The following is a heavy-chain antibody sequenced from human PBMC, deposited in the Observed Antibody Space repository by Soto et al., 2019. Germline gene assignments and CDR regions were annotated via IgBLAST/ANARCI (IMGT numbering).Heavy chain of an antibody. V-gene: IGHV4-4*07. J-gene: IGHJ5*02. CDR2: IYATGTT. CDR3: VRDGTKTLRDWFDP. Sequence: PSETLSLTCTVSGASISGFYWSWIRKSAGKGLKWIGRIYATGTTDYNPSLKSRVMMSVDTSKKQFSLKLRSVTAAHTAVYYCVRDGTKTLRDWFDPWGQGISVTVSS. D-gene: IGHD1-1*01. CDR1: GASISGFY.